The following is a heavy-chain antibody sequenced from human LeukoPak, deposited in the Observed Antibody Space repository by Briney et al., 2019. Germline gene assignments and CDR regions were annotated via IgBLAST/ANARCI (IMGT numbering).Heavy chain of an antibody. Sequence: SETLSLTCTVSDGSISSSSYYWGWIRQPPGTGLEWIGSIYYSGSTYYNPSLKSRVTMFVDTSKNQFSLKLNSVTAADTAVYYCARLLKIKGIDYWGQGTLVTVSS. CDR3: ARLLKIKGIDY. D-gene: IGHD3-10*01. CDR1: DGSISSSSYY. V-gene: IGHV4-39*01. CDR2: IYYSGST. J-gene: IGHJ4*02.